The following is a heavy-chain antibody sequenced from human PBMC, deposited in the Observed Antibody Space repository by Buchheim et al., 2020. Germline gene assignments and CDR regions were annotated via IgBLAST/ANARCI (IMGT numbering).Heavy chain of an antibody. Sequence: QVQLQESGPGLVKPSETLSLTCTVSGGSISRYYWSWIRPPAGKGPEWMGRIYNNGRSTNYNPSLQSRITMSADTSQNQFSLKLSSVTAADTAVYYCARDYRGFGWFDPWGQGTL. CDR3: ARDYRGFGWFDP. J-gene: IGHJ5*02. D-gene: IGHD3-3*01. CDR2: IYNNGRST. V-gene: IGHV4-4*07. CDR1: GGSISRYY.